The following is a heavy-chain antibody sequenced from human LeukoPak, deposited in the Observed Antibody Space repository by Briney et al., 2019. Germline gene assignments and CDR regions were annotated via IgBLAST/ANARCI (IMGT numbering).Heavy chain of an antibody. D-gene: IGHD3-22*01. CDR1: GGSISSGDYY. Sequence: SQTLSLTCTVSGGSISSGDYYWSWIRQPPGKGLEWIGYIYYSGSTYYNPSLKSRVTISVDTSKNQFSLKLSSVTAADTAVYYCASGYFTTDYFDYWGQGTLVTVSS. V-gene: IGHV4-30-4*01. J-gene: IGHJ4*02. CDR3: ASGYFTTDYFDY. CDR2: IYYSGST.